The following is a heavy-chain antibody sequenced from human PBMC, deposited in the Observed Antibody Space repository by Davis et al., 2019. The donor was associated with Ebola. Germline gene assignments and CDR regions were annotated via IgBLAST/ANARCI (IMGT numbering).Heavy chain of an antibody. J-gene: IGHJ6*02. CDR3: ARAQWLVRPYYYGMDV. CDR1: GYTFTSYA. D-gene: IGHD6-19*01. CDR2: INAGNGNT. Sequence: AASVKVSCKASGYTFTSYAMHWVRQAPGQRLEWMGWINAGNGNTKYSQKFQGRVTITRDTSASTAYMELSSLRSEDTAVYYCARAQWLVRPYYYGMDVWGQGTTVTVSS. V-gene: IGHV1-3*01.